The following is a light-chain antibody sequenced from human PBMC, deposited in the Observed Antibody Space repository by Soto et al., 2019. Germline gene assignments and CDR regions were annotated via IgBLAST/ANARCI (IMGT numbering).Light chain of an antibody. Sequence: EIVMTQSPVTLSVSLGERATLSCRASQSVSGNLAWYQQKPGQAPRLLIYGASTLQSGVPSRFSGSRSGTEFTLTISSLQPEDFATYYCQQLNSYPITFGQGTRLEIK. V-gene: IGKV3-15*01. CDR3: QQLNSYPIT. CDR1: QSVSGN. CDR2: GAS. J-gene: IGKJ5*01.